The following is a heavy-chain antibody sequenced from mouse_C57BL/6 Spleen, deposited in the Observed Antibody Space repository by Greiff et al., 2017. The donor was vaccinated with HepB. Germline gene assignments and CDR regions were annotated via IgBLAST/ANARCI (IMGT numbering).Heavy chain of an antibody. J-gene: IGHJ4*01. CDR2: IWRGGST. V-gene: IGHV2-5*01. D-gene: IGHD1-1*01. Sequence: VQLQQSGPGLVQPSQSLSITCTVSGFSLTSYGVHWVRQSPGKGLEWLGVIWRGGSTDYNAAFMSRLSITKDNSKSQVFFKMNSLQADDTAIYYCARYYGSSPYAMDYWGQGTSVTVSS. CDR1: GFSLTSYG. CDR3: ARYYGSSPYAMDY.